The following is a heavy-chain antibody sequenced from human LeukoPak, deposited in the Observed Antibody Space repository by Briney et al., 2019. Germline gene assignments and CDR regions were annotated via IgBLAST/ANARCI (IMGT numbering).Heavy chain of an antibody. CDR1: GFTFSTYS. J-gene: IGHJ4*02. Sequence: GGSLRLSCAASGFTFSTYSMNWVRQAPGKGLEWVSYISSSSSYIYYADSVKGRFTISRDNAKNSLYLQMNSLRAEDTAVYYCASDYYDSSGMPDYWGQGTLVTVSS. V-gene: IGHV3-21*01. CDR3: ASDYYDSSGMPDY. D-gene: IGHD3-22*01. CDR2: ISSSSSYI.